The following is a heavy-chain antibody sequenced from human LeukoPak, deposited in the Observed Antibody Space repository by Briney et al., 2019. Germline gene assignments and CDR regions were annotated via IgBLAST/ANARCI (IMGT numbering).Heavy chain of an antibody. D-gene: IGHD3-10*02. CDR1: GFTFNSYW. Sequence: GGSLRLSCAASGFTFNSYWMSWVRQAPGKGLEWVANIKQDVNEKYYVDSVKGRFTISRDNAKNSLYLQMNSLRAEDTAVYYCAELGITMIGGVWGKGTTVTISS. CDR2: IKQDVNEK. V-gene: IGHV3-7*01. J-gene: IGHJ6*04. CDR3: AELGITMIGGV.